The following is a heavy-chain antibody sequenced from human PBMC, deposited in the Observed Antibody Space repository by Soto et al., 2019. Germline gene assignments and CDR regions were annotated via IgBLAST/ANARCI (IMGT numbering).Heavy chain of an antibody. CDR2: INRDGSEK. J-gene: IGHJ4*02. Sequence: VQLVESGGALVQPGASLRLSCAASGFTFSNHWMTWVRQTPGKGLEWVANINRDGSEKNYVESVKGRFTISRDNAKNSLYLQMNSLRVEDTANYFCARDVDGGYFDYWGQGALVTVSS. V-gene: IGHV3-7*05. D-gene: IGHD4-17*01. CDR3: ARDVDGGYFDY. CDR1: GFTFSNHW.